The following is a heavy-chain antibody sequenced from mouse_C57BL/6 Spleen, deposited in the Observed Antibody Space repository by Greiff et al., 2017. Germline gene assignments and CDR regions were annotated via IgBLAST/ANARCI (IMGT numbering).Heavy chain of an antibody. V-gene: IGHV1-50*01. CDR3: ARRNRPGSVDY. CDR2: IDPSDSYS. J-gene: IGHJ2*01. D-gene: IGHD1-1*01. CDR1: GYTFTSYW. Sequence: QVQLQQPGAELVKPGASVKLSCKASGYTFTSYWMQWVKQRPGQGLEWIGEIDPSDSYSNDNQKFKGKATLTVDTSSRTAYMQLSSLTSEDAAVYYCARRNRPGSVDYWGQGTTLTGSS.